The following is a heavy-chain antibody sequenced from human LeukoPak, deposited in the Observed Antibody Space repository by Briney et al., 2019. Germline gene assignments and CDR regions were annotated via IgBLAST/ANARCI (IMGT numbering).Heavy chain of an antibody. J-gene: IGHJ6*03. Sequence: SETLSLTCSVSDGSIHSYYWTWIRQPPGKGLEWIGYIYHNGGSSYNPSLKSRVTLSIDTSKKNFSLKLTSVTAADTAVYYCARSVYDWNPRYYMDVWGEGTTVTVSS. CDR3: ARSVYDWNPRYYMDV. CDR2: IYHNGGS. D-gene: IGHD1-20*01. V-gene: IGHV4-59*01. CDR1: DGSIHSYY.